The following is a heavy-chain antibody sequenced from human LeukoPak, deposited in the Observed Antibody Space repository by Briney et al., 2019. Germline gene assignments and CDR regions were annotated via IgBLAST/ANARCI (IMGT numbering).Heavy chain of an antibody. CDR2: IYTSGST. Sequence: PSETLSLTCTGSGGSISSYYWSWIRQPAGKGLEWIGRIYTSGSTNYNPSLKSRVTMSVDTSKNQFSLKLSSVTAADTAVYYCARATSAYCGGDCYSYWFDPWGQGTLVTVSS. CDR3: ARATSAYCGGDCYSYWFDP. J-gene: IGHJ5*02. V-gene: IGHV4-4*07. CDR1: GGSISSYY. D-gene: IGHD2-21*02.